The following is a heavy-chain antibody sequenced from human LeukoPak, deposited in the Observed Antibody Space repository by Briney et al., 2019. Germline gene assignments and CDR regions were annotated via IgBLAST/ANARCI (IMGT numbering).Heavy chain of an antibody. CDR2: ISWNSGSI. Sequence: SLRLSCAASGFTFDDYAMHWVRQAPGKGLEWVSGISWNSGSIGYADSVKGRFTISRDNAKNSLYLQMNSLRAEDTALYYCAKDTLSGSYSVGGPFDYWGQGTLVTVSS. CDR1: GFTFDDYA. CDR3: AKDTLSGSYSVGGPFDY. J-gene: IGHJ4*02. D-gene: IGHD1-26*01. V-gene: IGHV3-9*01.